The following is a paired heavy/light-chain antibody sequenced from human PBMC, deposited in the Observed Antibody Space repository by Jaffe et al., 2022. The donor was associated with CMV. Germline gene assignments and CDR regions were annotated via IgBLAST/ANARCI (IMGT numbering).Heavy chain of an antibody. D-gene: IGHD2-21*01. CDR3: ARDLLQGAFDI. CDR2: INPSGGGT. Sequence: QVQLVQSGAEVKKPGASVKVSCKASGYTFTRHYIYWVRQAPGQGLEWVGIINPSGGGTSYAQKFQGRVTMTRDTSTSTVYMELSSLRSEDTAVYYCARDLLQGAFDIWGQGTMVTVSS. J-gene: IGHJ3*02. V-gene: IGHV1-46*01. CDR1: GYTFTRHY.
Light chain of an antibody. CDR1: SLRNYY. CDR2: GKN. CDR3: NSRDSSGNHGVV. J-gene: IGLJ2*01. V-gene: IGLV3-19*01. Sequence: SSELTQDPAVSVALGQTVRITCQGDSLRNYYSSWYQQKPGQAPILVIYGKNSRPSGIPDRFSGSISGNTASLTITGAQAEDEADYYCNSRDSSGNHGVVFGGGTKLTVL.